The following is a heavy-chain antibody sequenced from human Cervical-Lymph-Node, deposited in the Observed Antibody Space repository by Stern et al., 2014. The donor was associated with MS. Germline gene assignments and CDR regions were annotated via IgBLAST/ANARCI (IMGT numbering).Heavy chain of an antibody. J-gene: IGHJ4*02. CDR3: ARTIGSTAADF. Sequence: MQLVESGAEVKRPGASVKVSCKASGYTFTDYFVHWVRQAPGQGLEWMGRINPISGVTDDAKRFQGRVTLTRDTSINTAYMELTSLRSDDTGMYFCARTIGSTAADFWGQGTLVTVSS. D-gene: IGHD6-13*01. V-gene: IGHV1-2*05. CDR1: GYTFTDYF. CDR2: INPISGVT.